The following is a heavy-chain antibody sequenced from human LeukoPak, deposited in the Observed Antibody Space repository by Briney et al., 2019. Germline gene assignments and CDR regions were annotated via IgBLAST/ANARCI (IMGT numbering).Heavy chain of an antibody. V-gene: IGHV4-34*01. CDR3: AIRRGYSYGCGP. D-gene: IGHD5-18*01. J-gene: IGHJ4*02. Sequence: PSETLSLTCAVYGGSFSGYYWSWIRQPPGKGLEWIGEINHSGSTNYNPSLKSRVTISVDTSKNQFSLKLSSVTAADTAVYYCAIRRGYSYGCGPWGQGTLVTVSS. CDR1: GGSFSGYY. CDR2: INHSGST.